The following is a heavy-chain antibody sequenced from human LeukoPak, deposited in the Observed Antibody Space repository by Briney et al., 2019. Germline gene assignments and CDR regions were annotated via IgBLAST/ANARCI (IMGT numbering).Heavy chain of an antibody. Sequence: GGSLRLSCAASGFTFSSYDMHWVRQATGKGLEWVSAIGTAGDTYYPGSVKGRFTISRENAKNSLYLQMNSLRAEDTAVYYCARVRYSSSWAPLYGMDVWGQGTTVTVSS. CDR2: IGTAGDT. V-gene: IGHV3-13*01. CDR1: GFTFSSYD. D-gene: IGHD6-13*01. CDR3: ARVRYSSSWAPLYGMDV. J-gene: IGHJ6*02.